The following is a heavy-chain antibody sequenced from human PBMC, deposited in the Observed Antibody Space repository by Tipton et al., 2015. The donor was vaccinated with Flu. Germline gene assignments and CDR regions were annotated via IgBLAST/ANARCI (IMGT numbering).Heavy chain of an antibody. Sequence: SLRLSCAASGFTFSRYGMSWVRQAPGKGLEWVAAVSGSGTTYFADSVKGRFSISRDYYTSTLYLQMNSLRADDTAVYYCAKVIPELVAGLDYWGQGTLVTVSS. D-gene: IGHD6-19*01. J-gene: IGHJ4*02. CDR1: GFTFSRYG. CDR2: VSGSGTT. V-gene: IGHV3-23*01. CDR3: AKVIPELVAGLDY.